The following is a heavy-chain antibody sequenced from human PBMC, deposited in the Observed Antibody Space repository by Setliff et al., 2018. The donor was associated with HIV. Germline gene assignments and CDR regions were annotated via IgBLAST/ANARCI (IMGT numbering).Heavy chain of an antibody. CDR1: GYTFTGYY. CDR3: ARDGAAAAHNWFDP. D-gene: IGHD6-13*01. J-gene: IGHJ5*02. CDR2: INPNSGGT. V-gene: IGHV1-2*06. Sequence: SVKVSCKASGYTFTGYYMHWVRQAPGQGLEWMGRINPNSGGTNYAQKFQGRVTMTRDTTISTAYMELSRLRSDDTAVYYCARDGAAAAHNWFDPWGQGTLVTVSS.